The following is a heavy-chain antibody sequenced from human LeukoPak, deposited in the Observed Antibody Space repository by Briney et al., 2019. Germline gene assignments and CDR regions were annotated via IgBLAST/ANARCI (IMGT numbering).Heavy chain of an antibody. D-gene: IGHD3-22*01. Sequence: SETLSLTCAVYGGSFSGYYWSWIRQPPGKGLEWIGHMYYSGSANYNPSLKSRVTISLDTSRNQFSLKLNSVTAADTAVYYCAKANGYGLIDIWGQGTMVTVSS. CDR2: MYYSGSA. CDR1: GGSFSGYY. CDR3: AKANGYGLIDI. J-gene: IGHJ3*02. V-gene: IGHV4-34*11.